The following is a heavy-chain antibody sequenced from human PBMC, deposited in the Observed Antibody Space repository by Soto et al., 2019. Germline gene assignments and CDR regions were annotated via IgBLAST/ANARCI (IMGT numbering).Heavy chain of an antibody. CDR3: ATSVNSAMAFDY. J-gene: IGHJ4*02. Sequence: QVKLMQSGAEVKKPGASVRVSCKASGYTFTHYYIHWVRQAPGQGLEWMGIINATGGITTYAQKFRAAFAMTRDTSTSTVYLELSSLRSEDSSFYYWATSVNSAMAFDYWGQGTLVAVSS. D-gene: IGHD5-18*01. CDR1: GYTFTHYY. V-gene: IGHV1-46*01. CDR2: INATGGIT.